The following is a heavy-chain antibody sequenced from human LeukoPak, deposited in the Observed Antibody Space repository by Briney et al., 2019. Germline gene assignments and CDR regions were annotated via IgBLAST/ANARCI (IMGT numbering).Heavy chain of an antibody. J-gene: IGHJ6*03. Sequence: SVKVSCKASGGTFSSYAISWVRQAPGQGLEWMGGIIPISGSITYAQKFQGRVTITADESTSTAYMELSSLRSEDTAVYYCASSRLGTYYMYYYYYYMDVWGKGTTVTISS. CDR3: ASSRLGTYYMYYYYYYMDV. D-gene: IGHD3-10*01. CDR2: IIPISGSI. CDR1: GGTFSSYA. V-gene: IGHV1-69*13.